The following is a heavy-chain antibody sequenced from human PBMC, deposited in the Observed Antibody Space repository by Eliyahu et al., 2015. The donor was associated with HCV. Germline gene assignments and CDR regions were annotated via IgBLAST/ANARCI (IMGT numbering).Heavy chain of an antibody. V-gene: IGHV3-9*01. J-gene: IGHJ4*02. CDR3: GKARTNYYGSGSDY. CDR1: GFTFGDYA. CDR2: INWNSNSI. Sequence: EVQLVESGGGLVQPGRSLRLSCAASGFTFGDYAMHWVRQAPGKGLEWVSGINWNSNSIAYADSVKGRFTISRDNAKNSLYLQMNSLRVDDTALYYCGKARTNYYGSGSDYWGQGTLVTVTS. D-gene: IGHD3-10*01.